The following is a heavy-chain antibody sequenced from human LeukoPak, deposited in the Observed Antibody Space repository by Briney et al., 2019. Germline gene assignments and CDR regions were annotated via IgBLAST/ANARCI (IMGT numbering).Heavy chain of an antibody. CDR2: IYYSGST. D-gene: IGHD6-19*01. CDR1: GGSISSYY. Sequence: PSETLSLTCTVSGGSISSYYWSWIRQPPGKGLEWIGYIYYSGSTNYNPSLKSRVTISVDTSKNQFSLKLSSVTAADTAVYYCARSGQWLVRVFDYWGQGTLVTVSS. J-gene: IGHJ4*02. CDR3: ARSGQWLVRVFDY. V-gene: IGHV4-59*08.